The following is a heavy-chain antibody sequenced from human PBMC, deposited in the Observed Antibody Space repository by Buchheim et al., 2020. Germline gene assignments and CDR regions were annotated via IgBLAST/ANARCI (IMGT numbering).Heavy chain of an antibody. V-gene: IGHV4-39*01. D-gene: IGHD5-24*01. CDR3: ARHDNLAAPHY. Sequence: QLQLQESGPGLVKPSETLSLTCTVSGGSIGSSDYSWGWIRQPPGKGLEWIGTLYYGGSTYYNPSLKSRVTISADTSNNQFSLKLSSVTAADTAVYYCARHDNLAAPHYWGPGTL. CDR1: GGSIGSSDYS. CDR2: LYYGGST. J-gene: IGHJ4*02.